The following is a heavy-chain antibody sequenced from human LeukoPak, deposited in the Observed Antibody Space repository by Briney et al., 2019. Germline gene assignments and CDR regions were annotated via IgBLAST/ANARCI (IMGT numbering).Heavy chain of an antibody. CDR3: ARAQANDDLIVVVTATHFDY. D-gene: IGHD2-21*02. CDR1: GFTFSSYW. V-gene: IGHV3-7*01. CDR2: IKQDGSEK. J-gene: IGHJ4*02. Sequence: PGGSLRLSCAASGFTFSSYWMSWVRQAPGKGLEWVANIKQDGSEKYYVDSVKGRFTISRDNAKNSLYLQMNSLRAEDTAVYYCARAQANDDLIVVVTATHFDYWGQGTLVTVSS.